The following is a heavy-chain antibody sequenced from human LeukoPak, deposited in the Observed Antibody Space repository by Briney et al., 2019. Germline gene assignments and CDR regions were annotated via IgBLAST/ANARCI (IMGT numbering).Heavy chain of an antibody. CDR1: GFTFGDYA. CDR2: INSDGSTT. V-gene: IGHV3-74*01. Sequence: GGSLRLSCTASGFTFGDYAMSWFRQAPGKGLVWVSRINSDGSTTSYADSVKGRFTISRDNAKNTLYLQMNSLRAEDMAVYYCARYGGSTSVIYWGQGTLVTVSS. CDR3: ARYGGSTSVIY. D-gene: IGHD2-21*01. J-gene: IGHJ4*02.